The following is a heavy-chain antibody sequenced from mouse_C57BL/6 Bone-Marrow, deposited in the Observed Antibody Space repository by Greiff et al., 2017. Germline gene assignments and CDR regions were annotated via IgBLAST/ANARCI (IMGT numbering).Heavy chain of an antibody. D-gene: IGHD2-12*01. Sequence: EVQRVESGGGLVQPGESLKLSCESNEYEFPSHDMSWVRKTPEKRLELVAAINSDGGSTYYPDTMERRFIISRENTKKTLYLQMSSLRSEDTALYYCARQSTIPTSKDYWGQGTTLTVSS. CDR1: EYEFPSHD. CDR2: INSDGGST. J-gene: IGHJ2*01. CDR3: ARQSTIPTSKDY. V-gene: IGHV5-2*01.